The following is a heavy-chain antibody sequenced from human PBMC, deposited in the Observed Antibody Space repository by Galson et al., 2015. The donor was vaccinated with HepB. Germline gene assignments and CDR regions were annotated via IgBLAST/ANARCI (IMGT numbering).Heavy chain of an antibody. Sequence: SVKVSCKASGYSFIRYAMHWVRQAPGQSFEWVGWINGGNGDTKNSQKFQDRVTITRDTSASTASMELSGLRSEDTAVYFCARAGTYYDVRGDAFDIWGQGTMVTVSS. CDR3: ARAGTYYDVRGDAFDI. J-gene: IGHJ3*02. CDR1: GYSFIRYA. V-gene: IGHV1-3*01. CDR2: INGGNGDT. D-gene: IGHD3-10*02.